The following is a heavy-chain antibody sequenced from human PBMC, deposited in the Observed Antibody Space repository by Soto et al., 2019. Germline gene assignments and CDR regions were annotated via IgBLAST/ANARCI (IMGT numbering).Heavy chain of an antibody. CDR3: ASRGSGSYSDY. CDR1: GFTFSSYA. Sequence: EVQLLESGGGLVQPGGSLRLSCAASGFTFSSYAMSWVRQAPVKGLELVSAISGSGDSTSYADYVKGRFTISRDNSKKKLYLHLNSLRAADTAVYYCASRGSGSYSDYWGQGTLVTVSS. CDR2: ISGSGDST. V-gene: IGHV3-23*01. J-gene: IGHJ4*02. D-gene: IGHD1-26*01.